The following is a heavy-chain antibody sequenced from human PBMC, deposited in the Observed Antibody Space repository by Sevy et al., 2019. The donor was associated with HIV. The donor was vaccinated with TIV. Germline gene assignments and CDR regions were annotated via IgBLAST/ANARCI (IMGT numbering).Heavy chain of an antibody. Sequence: GGSLRLSCAASGFTFSDYYINWIRQAPGKGLEWVSYISGSSSYTNYADSVKGGFTISRDNAKNSRYLQMNSLRAEDTAVYYCARVGCSISSCPKGDAFDIWGQGTMVTVSS. CDR2: ISGSSSYT. D-gene: IGHD2-2*01. J-gene: IGHJ3*02. CDR1: GFTFSDYY. V-gene: IGHV3-11*06. CDR3: ARVGCSISSCPKGDAFDI.